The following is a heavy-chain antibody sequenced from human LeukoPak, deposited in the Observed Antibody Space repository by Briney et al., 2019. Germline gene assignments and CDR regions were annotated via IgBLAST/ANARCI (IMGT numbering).Heavy chain of an antibody. J-gene: IGHJ5*02. V-gene: IGHV1-18*01. CDR1: GYTFTSYG. D-gene: IGHD2-21*02. Sequence: GASVKVSCKASGYTFTSYGINWVRQAPGQGLEWMGWISVYNGNTNYAQKLQGRVTMTTDTSTSTAYMELRSLTSDNTAVYYAIVVVTAIPPWGQGTPVTVSS. CDR3: IVVVTAIPP. CDR2: ISVYNGNT.